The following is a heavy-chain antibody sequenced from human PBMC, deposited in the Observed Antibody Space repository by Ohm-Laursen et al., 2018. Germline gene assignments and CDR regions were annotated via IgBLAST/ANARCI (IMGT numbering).Heavy chain of an antibody. J-gene: IGHJ4*02. CDR3: ARSFRPRSAIDY. D-gene: IGHD3-10*01. CDR2: IYPGDSET. V-gene: IGHV5-51*01. CDR1: GYSFTTYW. Sequence: ESLRISCKGSGYSFTTYWIAWVRQMPGKGLEWMGIIYPGDSETRYSPSFQGQVTISADTSISTAYLRWSSLKASDTAMYYCARSFRPRSAIDYWGQGTLVTVSS.